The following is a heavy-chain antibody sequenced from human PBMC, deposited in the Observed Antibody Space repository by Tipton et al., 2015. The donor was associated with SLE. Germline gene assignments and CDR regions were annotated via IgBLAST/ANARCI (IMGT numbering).Heavy chain of an antibody. D-gene: IGHD4-17*01. V-gene: IGHV4-34*01. Sequence: TLSLTCAVYGGSFSGYYWSWIRQPPGKGLEWIGEINHSGSTNYNPSLKSRVTISVDTSRSQFSLRLTSVTAADTAVYYCARVSATGTVRYFDYWGQGTLVTVSS. CDR3: ARVSATGTVRYFDY. CDR1: GGSFSGYY. J-gene: IGHJ4*02. CDR2: INHSGST.